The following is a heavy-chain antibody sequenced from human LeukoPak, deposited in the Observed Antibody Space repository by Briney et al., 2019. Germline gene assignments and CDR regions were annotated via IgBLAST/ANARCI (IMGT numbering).Heavy chain of an antibody. CDR2: INKDGSEK. V-gene: IGHV3-7*03. Sequence: PGGSLRLSCVVSRLTFSGYWMRWVRQAPGKGLEGVAAINKDGSEKRYVDSVEGRFTSSRDNARNSVYLQMTSLGAEDTAVYHCATYTQRFGAPGGADYWGLGASVTVSS. CDR1: RLTFSGYW. J-gene: IGHJ4*02. CDR3: ATYTQRFGAPGGADY. D-gene: IGHD2-8*02.